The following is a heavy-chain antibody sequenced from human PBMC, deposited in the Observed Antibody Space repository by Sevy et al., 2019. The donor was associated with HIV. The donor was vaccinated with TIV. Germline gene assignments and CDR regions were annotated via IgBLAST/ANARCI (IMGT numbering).Heavy chain of an antibody. D-gene: IGHD5-18*01. CDR1: GFTFSNYW. J-gene: IGHJ6*02. Sequence: GGSLRLSCAASGFTFSNYWMNWVRQAPGKGLEWVANIKQGGNEKYYVDSVKGPFTLSRDNAKNSVSLQMNSLRAEDTAVYYCARGGPLVDAALIPWGMDVWGQGTTVTVSS. CDR3: ARGGPLVDAALIPWGMDV. V-gene: IGHV3-7*01. CDR2: IKQGGNEK.